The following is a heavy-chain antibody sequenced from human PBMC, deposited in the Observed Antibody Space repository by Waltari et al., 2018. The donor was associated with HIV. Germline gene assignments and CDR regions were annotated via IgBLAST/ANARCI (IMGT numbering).Heavy chain of an antibody. J-gene: IGHJ4*02. CDR3: ARHKGTSSGWQTHFDY. CDR2: IYYTGST. CDR1: GGSIISSNYY. D-gene: IGHD6-19*01. V-gene: IGHV4-39*01. Sequence: QLQLQESGPGPVRPSETLSLTCTVSGGSIISSNYYWGWIRQPPGKGLEWIGSIYYTGSTYHNPSLKSRVTISVDTSKNQCSLELSSVTAADTAVYYCARHKGTSSGWQTHFDYWGQGTLVTVSS.